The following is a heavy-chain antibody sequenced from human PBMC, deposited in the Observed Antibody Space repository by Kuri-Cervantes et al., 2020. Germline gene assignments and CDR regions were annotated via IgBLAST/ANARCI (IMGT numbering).Heavy chain of an antibody. CDR3: ARDRGRIAAAGTISYYYYGMGV. Sequence: ASVKVSCKASGYTFTSYDINWVRQAPGQGLEWMGWINTNTGNPTYAQGFTGRFVFSLDTSVSTAYLQISSLKAEDTAVYYCARDRGRIAAAGTISYYYYGMGVWGQGTTVTVSS. J-gene: IGHJ6*02. CDR2: INTNTGNP. D-gene: IGHD6-13*01. CDR1: GYTFTSYD. V-gene: IGHV7-4-1*02.